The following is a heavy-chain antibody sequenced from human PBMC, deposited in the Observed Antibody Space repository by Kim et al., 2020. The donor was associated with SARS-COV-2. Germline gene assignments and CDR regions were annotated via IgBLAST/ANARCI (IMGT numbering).Heavy chain of an antibody. V-gene: IGHV3-23*01. CDR2: IGARGLGT. J-gene: IGHJ4*02. Sequence: IGARGLGTHYADSERGGFTISRDNSKSTLFLQMSSLRVEDTAVYYCEASDFWGQGALVTVSS. CDR3: EASDF.